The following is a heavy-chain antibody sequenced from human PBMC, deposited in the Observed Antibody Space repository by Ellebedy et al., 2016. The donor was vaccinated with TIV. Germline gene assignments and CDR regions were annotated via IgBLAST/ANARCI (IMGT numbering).Heavy chain of an antibody. V-gene: IGHV3-9*01. CDR3: AKDKRMITFGGVIDY. CDR2: ISWNSGSI. CDR1: GFTVDDYA. D-gene: IGHD3-16*01. J-gene: IGHJ4*02. Sequence: GGSLRLSCAASGFTVDDYAMHWVRQAPGKGLEWVSGISWNSGSIGYADSVKGRFTISRDNAKNSLYLQMNSLRAEDTALYYCAKDKRMITFGGVIDYWGQGTLVTASS.